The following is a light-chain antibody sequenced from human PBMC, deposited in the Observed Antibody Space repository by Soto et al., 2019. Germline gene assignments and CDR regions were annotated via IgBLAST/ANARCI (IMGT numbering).Light chain of an antibody. V-gene: IGKV1-5*01. CDR3: QEYNSNSFT. J-gene: IGKJ4*01. CDR2: DVS. Sequence: DIQMTQSPPTLSASVGDRVTITCRASQSISRYLAWYQQKPGKAPKLLIYDVSNLESGVPSRFSGSGSGTEFTLTISSLQPDDFATYDCQEYNSNSFTFGGGTKVEIK. CDR1: QSISRY.